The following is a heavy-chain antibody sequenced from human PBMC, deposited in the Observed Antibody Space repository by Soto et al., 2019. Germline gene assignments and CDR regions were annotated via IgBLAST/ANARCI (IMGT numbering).Heavy chain of an antibody. D-gene: IGHD6-19*01. Sequence: QVQLQQWGAGLLKPSETLSLTCAVYGGSFSGYYWSWIRQPPGKGLEWIGEINHSGSTNYNPSLNSRRTISGDSSANQCSLKLSSVTAAATAVYYCARGGRRGWYRFQHWGQGTLVTVSS. J-gene: IGHJ1*01. V-gene: IGHV4-34*01. CDR3: ARGGRRGWYRFQH. CDR2: INHSGST. CDR1: GGSFSGYY.